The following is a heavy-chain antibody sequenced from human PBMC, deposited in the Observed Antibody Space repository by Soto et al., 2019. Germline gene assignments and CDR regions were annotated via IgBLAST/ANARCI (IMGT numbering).Heavy chain of an antibody. CDR1: GFTFSSYS. CDR2: ISSSSSYI. CDR3: ARDQPGYSYGYGVGY. D-gene: IGHD5-18*01. Sequence: EVQLVESGGGLVKPGGSLRLSCAASGFTFSSYSMHWVRQAPGKGLEWVSSISSSSSYIYYADSVKGRFTISRDNAKNSLYLQMNSMRAEDTAVYYCARDQPGYSYGYGVGYWGQGTLVTASS. V-gene: IGHV3-21*01. J-gene: IGHJ4*02.